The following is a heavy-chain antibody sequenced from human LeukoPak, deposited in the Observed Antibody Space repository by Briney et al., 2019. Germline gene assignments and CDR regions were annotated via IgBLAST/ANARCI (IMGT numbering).Heavy chain of an antibody. J-gene: IGHJ5*02. V-gene: IGHV5-10-1*01. CDR1: GYSFISYW. D-gene: IGHD2-2*01. Sequence: AEPLKIFCWGAGYSFISYWISWVRQMPGKGLEWMGRIDPSDSYTNYSPSFQGHVTISADKSISTAYLQWSSLKASDTAMYYCARGCSSTSCWFDPWGQGTPVTVSS. CDR3: ARGCSSTSCWFDP. CDR2: IDPSDSYT.